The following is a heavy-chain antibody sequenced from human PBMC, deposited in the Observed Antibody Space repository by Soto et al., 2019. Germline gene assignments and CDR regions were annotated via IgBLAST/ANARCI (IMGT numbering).Heavy chain of an antibody. CDR1: GFTFSSYA. D-gene: IGHD2-15*01. J-gene: IGHJ4*02. Sequence: GGSLRLSCAASGFTFSSYAMSWVRQAPGKGLEWVSAISGSGGSTYYADSVKGRFTISRDNSKNTLYLQMNSLRAEDTAVYYCANDLHHIVVVVAAHISGRYFDYWGQGTLVTVSS. CDR2: ISGSGGST. V-gene: IGHV3-23*01. CDR3: ANDLHHIVVVVAAHISGRYFDY.